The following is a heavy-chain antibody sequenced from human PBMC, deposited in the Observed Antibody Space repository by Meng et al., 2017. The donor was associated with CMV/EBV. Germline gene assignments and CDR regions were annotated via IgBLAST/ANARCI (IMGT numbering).Heavy chain of an antibody. J-gene: IGHJ3*02. CDR3: ARDQGYCSSTSCLEGAFDI. D-gene: IGHD2-2*01. Sequence: GSLRLSCTVSGGSISSSSYYWGWIRQPPGKGLEWIGSIYYSGSTYYNPSLKSRVTISVDTSKNQFSLKLSSVTAADTAVYYCARDQGYCSSTSCLEGAFDIWGQGTMVTVSS. CDR2: IYYSGST. V-gene: IGHV4-39*07. CDR1: GGSISSSSYY.